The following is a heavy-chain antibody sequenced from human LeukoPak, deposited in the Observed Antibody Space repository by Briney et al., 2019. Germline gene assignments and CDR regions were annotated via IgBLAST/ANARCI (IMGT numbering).Heavy chain of an antibody. J-gene: IGHJ5*02. D-gene: IGHD3-22*01. V-gene: IGHV3-9*01. CDR2: ISWNSGSI. CDR3: AKGPYYYDSSGSQHWFDP. Sequence: GGSLRLSCAASGFTFSSYAMSWVRQAPGKGLEWVSGISWNSGSIGYADSVKGRFTISRDNAKNSLYLQMNSLRAEDTALYYCAKGPYYYDSSGSQHWFDPWGQGTLVTVSS. CDR1: GFTFSSYA.